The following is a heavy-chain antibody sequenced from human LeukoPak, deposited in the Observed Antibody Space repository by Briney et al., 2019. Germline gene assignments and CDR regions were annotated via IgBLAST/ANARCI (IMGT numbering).Heavy chain of an antibody. D-gene: IGHD3-10*01. V-gene: IGHV5-10-1*01. CDR3: ARATWGLLWFGESSEDSKFDY. CDR2: IDPSDSYT. CDR1: GYSFTSYW. Sequence: GESLKISCKGSGYSFTSYWISWVRQMPGKGLEWMGRIDPSDSYTNYSPSFQGHVTISADKSISTAYLQWSSLKASDTAMYYCARATWGLLWFGESSEDSKFDYWGQGSLVTVST. J-gene: IGHJ4*02.